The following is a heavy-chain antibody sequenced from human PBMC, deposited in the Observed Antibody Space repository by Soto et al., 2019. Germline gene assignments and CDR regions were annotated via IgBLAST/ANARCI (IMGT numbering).Heavy chain of an antibody. CDR2: IYSGGST. CDR3: ARDRPDDFWSGLTRYYYYGMDV. J-gene: IGHJ6*02. CDR1: GFTVSSNY. D-gene: IGHD3-3*01. Sequence: GGSLRLSCAASGFTVSSNYMSWVRQAPGKGLEWVSVIYSGGSTYYADSVKGRFTISRDNSKSTLYLQMNSLRAEDTAVYYCARDRPDDFWSGLTRYYYYGMDVWGQGTTVTVSS. V-gene: IGHV3-53*01.